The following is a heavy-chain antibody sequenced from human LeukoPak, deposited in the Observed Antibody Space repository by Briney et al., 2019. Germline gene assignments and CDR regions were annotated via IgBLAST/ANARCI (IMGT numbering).Heavy chain of an antibody. D-gene: IGHD3-3*01. CDR2: ISSSSSTI. J-gene: IGHJ6*04. Sequence: GGSLRLSCAASGFTFRSYEMNWVRQAPGKGLEWVSYISSSSSTIYYSVSLKGRFTISRDNAKNSLYMQMNSLRAEGTAVYYCARDRSITSFGVVRRNKVGTLDVWGKGTTVTVSS. CDR1: GFTFRSYE. CDR3: ARDRSITSFGVVRRNKVGTLDV. V-gene: IGHV3-48*03.